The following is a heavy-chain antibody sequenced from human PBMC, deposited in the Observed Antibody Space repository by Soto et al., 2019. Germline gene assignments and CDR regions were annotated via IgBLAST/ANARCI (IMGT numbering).Heavy chain of an antibody. D-gene: IGHD3-3*01. Sequence: EVQLVESGGGLVKPGGSLRLSCAASGFTFSSYSMNWVRQAPGKGLEWVSSISSSSSYIYYADSVKGRFTISRDNAKNSLYLQMNSLRAEDTAVYYCARGSSGEWLLYPPYYYYYYGMDVWGQGTTVTVSS. CDR3: ARGSSGEWLLYPPYYYYYYGMDV. V-gene: IGHV3-21*01. J-gene: IGHJ6*02. CDR1: GFTFSSYS. CDR2: ISSSSSYI.